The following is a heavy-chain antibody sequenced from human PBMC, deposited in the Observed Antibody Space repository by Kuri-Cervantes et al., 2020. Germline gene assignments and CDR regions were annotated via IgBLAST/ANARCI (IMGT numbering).Heavy chain of an antibody. V-gene: IGHV1-46*01. CDR2: INPSGGHT. D-gene: IGHD6-13*01. Sequence: ASVKVSCKSSGCTFINYFVHWVRQAPGQGLEWMGMINPSGGHTTFAQNFQGRVTMTRDTSTSTVYMELSSLKSEDTAIYYCARGGGSSWVDYWGQGTLVTVSS. J-gene: IGHJ4*02. CDR1: GCTFINYF. CDR3: ARGGGSSWVDY.